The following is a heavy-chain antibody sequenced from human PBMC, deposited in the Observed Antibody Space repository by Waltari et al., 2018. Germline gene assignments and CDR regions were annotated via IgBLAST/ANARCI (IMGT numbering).Heavy chain of an antibody. CDR1: GNRFTTTW. Sequence: EVQVVQSGAEVKKPGESRKLSCEGSGNRFTTTWIGWVRQMPGKGLEWMGIIYPGDSDTRYSPSFQGQVAISADKSINTAYLQWSTLKASDTAMYYCVVGSSFDYWGQGTLVTVSS. J-gene: IGHJ4*02. D-gene: IGHD3-10*01. CDR2: IYPGDSDT. V-gene: IGHV5-51*01. CDR3: VVGSSFDY.